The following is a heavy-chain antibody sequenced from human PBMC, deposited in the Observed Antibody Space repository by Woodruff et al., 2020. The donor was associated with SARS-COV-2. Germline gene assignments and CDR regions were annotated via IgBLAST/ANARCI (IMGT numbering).Heavy chain of an antibody. CDR3: ARDPLAMGAFDI. V-gene: IGHV4-30-2*05. Sequence: STYYNPSLKSRVTISVDTSKNQFSLKLSSVTAADTAVYYCARDPLAMGAFDIWGQGTMVTVSS. CDR2: ST. J-gene: IGHJ3*02.